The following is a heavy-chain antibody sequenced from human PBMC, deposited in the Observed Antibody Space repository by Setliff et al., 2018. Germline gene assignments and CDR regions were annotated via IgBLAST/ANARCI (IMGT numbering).Heavy chain of an antibody. CDR3: ARGGIYNYVSSAYFDF. J-gene: IGHJ3*01. CDR1: GYIFTDYY. V-gene: IGHV1-2*06. D-gene: IGHD3-22*01. Sequence: ASVKVSCKASGYIFTDYYMHWVRQAPGQELGWMGRINPKSGGAHYAQKFRGRVTMSRETSISTDYMELSRLTSDDTAVYYCARGGIYNYVSSAYFDFWGQGSMVTVSS. CDR2: INPKSGGA.